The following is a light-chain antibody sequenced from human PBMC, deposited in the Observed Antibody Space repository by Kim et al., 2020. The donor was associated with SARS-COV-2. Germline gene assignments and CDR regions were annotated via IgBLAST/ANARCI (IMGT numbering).Light chain of an antibody. J-gene: IGKJ5*01. Sequence: ASEGDRVTITCRASQDIRNDLGWYQQSPGRAPKRLIYGASSLQSGVPSRFSGSGSGTEFTLTISSLQPEDFATYFCLQYNSYPITFGQGTRLEIK. CDR3: LQYNSYPIT. V-gene: IGKV1-17*01. CDR1: QDIRND. CDR2: GAS.